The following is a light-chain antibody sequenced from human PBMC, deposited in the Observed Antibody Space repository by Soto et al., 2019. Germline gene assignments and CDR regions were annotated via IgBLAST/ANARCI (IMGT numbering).Light chain of an antibody. CDR2: GAS. CDR1: QGISRN. Sequence: EIVMTQFPSTLSVSPGERATLSCRASQGISRNLAWYQQKPGQAPRLLILGASTRATGIPARFSGSGSGTEFTLTISSLQSEDFAVYYCKQYNKWPLTFGGGTKV. J-gene: IGKJ4*01. CDR3: KQYNKWPLT. V-gene: IGKV3-15*01.